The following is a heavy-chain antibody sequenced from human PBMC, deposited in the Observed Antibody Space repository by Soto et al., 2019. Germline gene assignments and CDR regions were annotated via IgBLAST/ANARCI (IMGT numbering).Heavy chain of an antibody. V-gene: IGHV3-15*07. Sequence: PGGSLRLSCAASGFTFSNAWMNWVRRAPGKGLEWVGRIKSKTDGGTTDYAAPVKGRFTISRDDSKNTLYLQMNSLKTEDTAVYYCTTWDYYDSSGYYYYGMDVWGQGTTVTVSS. D-gene: IGHD3-22*01. CDR1: GFTFSNAW. CDR2: IKSKTDGGTT. J-gene: IGHJ6*02. CDR3: TTWDYYDSSGYYYYGMDV.